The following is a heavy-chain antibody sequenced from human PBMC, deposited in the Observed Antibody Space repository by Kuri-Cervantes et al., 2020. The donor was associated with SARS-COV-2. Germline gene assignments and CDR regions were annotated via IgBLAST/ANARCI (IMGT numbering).Heavy chain of an antibody. J-gene: IGHJ6*02. CDR2: ISAYNGNT. V-gene: IGHV1-18*01. CDR3: AVLTGESGPYYYYYGMDV. Sequence: ASVKVSCKASGYTFTSYGISWVRQAPGQGLEWMVWISAYNGNTNYAQKLQGRVTMTTDTSTSTAYMELRSLRSDDTAVYYCAVLTGESGPYYYYYGMDVWGQGTTVTVSS. D-gene: IGHD7-27*01. CDR1: GYTFTSYG.